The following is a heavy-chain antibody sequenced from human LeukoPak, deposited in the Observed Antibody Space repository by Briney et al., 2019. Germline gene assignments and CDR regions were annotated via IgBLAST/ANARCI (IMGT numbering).Heavy chain of an antibody. CDR2: IYYSGST. CDR3: ARVGYCSGGSCRKGNWFDP. J-gene: IGHJ5*02. Sequence: SETLSLTCTVSGGSISSHYWSWIRQPPGKGLEWIGYIYYSGSTNYNPSLKSRVTMSVDTSKNQFSLKLSSVTAADTAVYYCARVGYCSGGSCRKGNWFDPWGQGTLVTVSS. V-gene: IGHV4-59*11. CDR1: GGSISSHY. D-gene: IGHD2-15*01.